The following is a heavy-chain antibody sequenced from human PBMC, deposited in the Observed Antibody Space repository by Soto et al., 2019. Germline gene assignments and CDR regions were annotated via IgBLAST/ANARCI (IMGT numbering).Heavy chain of an antibody. Sequence: QVQLVQSGAEVKKPGSTVKVSCEASGGTFSGHAISWVRQAPGQGPEWMGGLIPLFGTTQHAQNFQDRLTITADKSTSTAYMELTSLRFEDTAIYYCARGPNWGYRFDSWGQGTLVTVSS. CDR1: GGTFSGHA. J-gene: IGHJ4*02. CDR3: ARGPNWGYRFDS. V-gene: IGHV1-69*06. D-gene: IGHD7-27*01. CDR2: LIPLFGTT.